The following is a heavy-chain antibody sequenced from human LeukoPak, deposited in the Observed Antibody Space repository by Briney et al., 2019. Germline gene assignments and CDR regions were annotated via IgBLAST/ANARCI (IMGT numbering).Heavy chain of an antibody. CDR3: ARGLWFDP. CDR1: GGSFSGYY. CDR2: INHSGST. J-gene: IGHJ5*02. V-gene: IGHV4-34*01. Sequence: PSETLSLTCAVYGGSFSGYYWSWIRQPPGKGLEWIGEINHSGSTNYNPSLKSRVTISVDTSKNQFSLKLSSVTAADTAVYYCARGLWFDPRGQGTLVTVSS.